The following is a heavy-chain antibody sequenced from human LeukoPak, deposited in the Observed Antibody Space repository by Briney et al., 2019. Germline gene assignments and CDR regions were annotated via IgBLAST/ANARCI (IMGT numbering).Heavy chain of an antibody. D-gene: IGHD3-16*02. CDR3: ARDSITFGGVIVPGDH. J-gene: IGHJ4*02. V-gene: IGHV3-66*01. CDR2: IYSGGST. CDR1: GFTVSSNY. Sequence: PGGSLRLSCAASGFTVSSNYMSWVRQAPGKGLEWVSVIYSGGSTYYADSVKGRFTISRDNSKNTLYLQMNSLRAEDTAVYYCARDSITFGGVIVPGDHWGQGTLVTVSS.